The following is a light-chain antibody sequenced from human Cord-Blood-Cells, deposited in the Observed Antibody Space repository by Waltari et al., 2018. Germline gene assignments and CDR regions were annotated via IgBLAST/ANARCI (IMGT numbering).Light chain of an antibody. CDR1: QSISSQ. V-gene: IGKV1-39*01. CDR2: AAS. J-gene: IGKJ3*01. Sequence: DIQMTQSPSSLSASVGDRVTITCRASQSISSQLNWYQQKPGKAPKLLIYAASSLQSGVPSRFSGSGSGTDFTLTISSLQPEDFATYDCQQSYSTPFTFGPGTKVDIK. CDR3: QQSYSTPFT.